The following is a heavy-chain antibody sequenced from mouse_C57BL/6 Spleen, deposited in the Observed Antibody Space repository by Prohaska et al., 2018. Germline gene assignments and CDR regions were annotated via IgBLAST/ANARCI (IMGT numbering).Heavy chain of an antibody. J-gene: IGHJ2*02. CDR2: IHPNSGST. Sequence: QVQLQQPGAELVKPGASVKLSCKASGYPFTSYWMHWVKQRHGQGLKWIGMIHPNSGSTNYNEKFKSKATLTLDKSASTAYMQLSSLTSEDSAVYLCASPNWANYLDYLSQCTSLTVS. V-gene: IGHV1-64*01. CDR1: GYPFTSYW. CDR3: ASPNWANYLDY. D-gene: IGHD4-1*01.